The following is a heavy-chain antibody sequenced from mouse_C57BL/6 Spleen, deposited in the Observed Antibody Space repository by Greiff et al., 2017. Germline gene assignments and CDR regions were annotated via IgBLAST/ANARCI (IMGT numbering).Heavy chain of an antibody. CDR3: ARWVTTVVATHWYFDV. D-gene: IGHD1-1*01. V-gene: IGHV1-22*01. J-gene: IGHJ1*03. CDR2: INPNNGGT. Sequence: VQLQQSGPELVKPGASVKMSCKASGYTFTDYNMHWVKQSHGKSLEWIGYINPNNGGTSYNQKFKGKATLTVNKSSSTAYMQLSSLTSEDSAVYYCARWVTTVVATHWYFDVWGTGTTVTGSS. CDR1: GYTFTDYN.